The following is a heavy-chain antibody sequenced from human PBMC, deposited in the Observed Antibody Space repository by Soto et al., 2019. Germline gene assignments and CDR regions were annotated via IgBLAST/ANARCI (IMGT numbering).Heavy chain of an antibody. J-gene: IGHJ4*02. D-gene: IGHD4-17*01. CDR1: GYTFTIYW. V-gene: IGHV5-51*03. Sequence: GESLKISCQVSGYTFTIYWIGWVRQMPGKGLEWMGIIYPSDSDTRYSPSFQGKVTISADQTINTAYLQWDSLKASATAIYYCARPANTVADHFDLWGQGTPVTVSS. CDR3: ARPANTVADHFDL. CDR2: IYPSDSDT.